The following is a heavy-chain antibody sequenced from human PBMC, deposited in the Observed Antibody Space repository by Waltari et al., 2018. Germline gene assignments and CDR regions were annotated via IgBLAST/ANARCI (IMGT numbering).Heavy chain of an antibody. J-gene: IGHJ3*01. V-gene: IGHV1-69-2*01. CDR2: VDPEDGET. CDR1: GYTFSDYY. CDR3: ATALGDSSSASRPFDF. D-gene: IGHD6-19*01. Sequence: EVQLLQSGAELKEPGTPVRIYCKVSGYTFSDYYIHWVQQAPGKGLRWMGLVDPEDGETIYADNFQGRVTISADTSTDTAFMELSSLRSEDTAVFYCATALGDSSSASRPFDFWGQGTMITVSS.